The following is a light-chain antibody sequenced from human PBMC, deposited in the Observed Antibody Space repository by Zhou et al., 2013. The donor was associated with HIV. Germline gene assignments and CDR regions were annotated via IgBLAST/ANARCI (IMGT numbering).Light chain of an antibody. V-gene: IGKV1-33*01. CDR2: DAS. J-gene: IGKJ4*01. CDR3: QQYDILPLT. CDR1: QDISKY. Sequence: DIQMTQSPSSLSASVGDRVTITCQASQDISKYLNWYQQKLGTAPKLLMYDASNLETGVPSRFSGGGSGTDFTFTISSLQPEDIATYYCQQYDILPLTFGGGTKVEIK.